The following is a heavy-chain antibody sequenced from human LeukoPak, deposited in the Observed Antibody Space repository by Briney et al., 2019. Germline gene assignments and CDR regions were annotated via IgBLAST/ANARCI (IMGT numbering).Heavy chain of an antibody. D-gene: IGHD3-16*01. CDR2: INKDGVA. Sequence: PSETLSLTCAVEGGSFSGYFWTWIRQSPGKGLEWIGEINKDGVAKYNPSLESRLIISTDTSKSQVSLRVTSVTAADSAVYYCARVGGVFWNENIYDYSYYHVDVWGNGTTVTVSS. J-gene: IGHJ6*03. CDR3: ARVGGVFWNENIYDYSYYHVDV. CDR1: GGSFSGYF. V-gene: IGHV4-34*01.